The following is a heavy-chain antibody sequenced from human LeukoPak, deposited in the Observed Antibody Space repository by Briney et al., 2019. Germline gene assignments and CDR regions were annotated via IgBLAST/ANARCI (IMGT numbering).Heavy chain of an antibody. CDR3: ARGIMGPQAGEY. CDR1: GGSISSSSYY. D-gene: IGHD1-26*01. V-gene: IGHV4-39*01. Sequence: SETLSLTCTVSGGSISSSSYYWGWIRQPPGKGLEWIGSIYYSGSTYYNSSLKSRVTISVDTSKNQFSLKLSSVTAADTAVYYCARGIMGPQAGEYWGQGTLVTVSS. CDR2: IYYSGST. J-gene: IGHJ4*02.